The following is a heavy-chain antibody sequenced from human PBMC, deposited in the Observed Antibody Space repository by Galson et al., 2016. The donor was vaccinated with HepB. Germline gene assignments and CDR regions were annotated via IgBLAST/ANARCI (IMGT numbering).Heavy chain of an antibody. CDR2: TYYRSKYYN. CDR1: GDSVSSNSAA. V-gene: IGHV6-1*01. CDR3: ARAGGLNDNFYFDY. J-gene: IGHJ4*02. D-gene: IGHD1-1*01. Sequence: CAISGDSVSSNSAAWNWIRQSPSRGLEWLGRTYYRSKYYNDYAVSVKSRITINPDTSKNQFSLQLSSVTPADTAVYYCARAGGLNDNFYFDYWGQGTLVTVSS.